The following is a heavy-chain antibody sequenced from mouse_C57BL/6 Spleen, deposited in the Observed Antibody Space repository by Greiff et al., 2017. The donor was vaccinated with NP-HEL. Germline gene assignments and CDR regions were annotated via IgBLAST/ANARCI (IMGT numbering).Heavy chain of an antibody. CDR2: INPSSGYT. V-gene: IGHV1-7*01. D-gene: IGHD3-3*01. J-gene: IGHJ1*03. CDR1: GYTFTSYW. Sequence: QVQLKESGAELAKPGASVKLSCKASGYTFTSYWMHWVKQRPGQGLEWIGYINPSSGYTKYNQKFKDKATLTADKSSSTAYMQLSGLTYEDSAVYYCGRWGDLWYFDVWGTGTTVTVSS. CDR3: GRWGDLWYFDV.